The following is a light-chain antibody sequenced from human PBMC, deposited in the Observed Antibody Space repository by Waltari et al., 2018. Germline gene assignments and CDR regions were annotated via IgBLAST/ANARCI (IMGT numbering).Light chain of an antibody. V-gene: IGKV1-5*03. J-gene: IGKJ2*01. CDR2: EAS. CDR1: QRISTW. CDR3: QHYHSFPYT. Sequence: DIHMTQSPSTLSASVGDRVTITCRASQRISTWLAWYQQKPGMPPNLLIYEASTLERGVPSRFSGSGSGTEFTLSINSLQPDDFATYYCQHYHSFPYTFGQGTKLEIK.